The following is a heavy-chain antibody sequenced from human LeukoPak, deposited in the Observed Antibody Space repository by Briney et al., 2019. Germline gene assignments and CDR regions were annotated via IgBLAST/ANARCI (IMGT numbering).Heavy chain of an antibody. V-gene: IGHV3-66*01. J-gene: IGHJ4*02. CDR3: ARDPPAVLIDTYD. Sequence: PGGSLRLSCTASGFIVTNNYINWVRQAPGKGLEWVSLVYSGGSTYYADSVKGRFTISRDNSKNMVYLQMNSLRAEDTAMYYCARDPPAVLIDTYDWGQGTLVTVSS. CDR2: VYSGGST. CDR1: GFIVTNNY. D-gene: IGHD2-8*01.